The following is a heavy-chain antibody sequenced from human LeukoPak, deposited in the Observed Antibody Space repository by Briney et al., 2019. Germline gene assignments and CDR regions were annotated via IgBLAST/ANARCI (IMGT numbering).Heavy chain of an antibody. CDR2: MNPNSGNT. CDR1: GYTFTSYD. D-gene: IGHD3-22*01. Sequence: ASVKVSCKASGYTFTSYDINWVRQATGQGLEWMGWMNPNSGNTGYAQKFQGRVTVTRNTSISTAYMELSSLRSEDTAVYYCARGSLMIGPKIDYWGQGTLVTVSS. V-gene: IGHV1-8*01. CDR3: ARGSLMIGPKIDY. J-gene: IGHJ4*02.